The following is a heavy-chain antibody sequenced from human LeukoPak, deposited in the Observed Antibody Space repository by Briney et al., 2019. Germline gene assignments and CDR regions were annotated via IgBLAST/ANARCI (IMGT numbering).Heavy chain of an antibody. CDR1: GFTFSDFW. D-gene: IGHD6-19*01. J-gene: IGHJ4*02. Sequence: PGGSLRLSCAASGFTFSDFWMNWVRQAPGKGLEWVASIKQDGSEKYYVDSVKGRFSISRDNAKNSLHLQMNSLRAEDTAVYYCARDHTVDGLVFDYWGQGILVTGSS. CDR3: ARDHTVDGLVFDY. CDR2: IKQDGSEK. V-gene: IGHV3-7*01.